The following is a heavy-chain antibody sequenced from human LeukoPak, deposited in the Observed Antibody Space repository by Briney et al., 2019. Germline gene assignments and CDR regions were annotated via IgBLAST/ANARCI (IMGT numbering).Heavy chain of an antibody. CDR3: ARDHRGGIAAAYDAFDI. Sequence: PSETLSLTCTVSGYSISSGYYWGWIRQPPGKGLEWIGSIYHSGSTYYNPSLKSRVTISVDTSKNQFSLKLSSVTAADTAVYYCARDHRGGIAAAYDAFDIWGQGTMVTVSS. J-gene: IGHJ3*02. D-gene: IGHD6-13*01. CDR1: GYSISSGYY. CDR2: IYHSGST. V-gene: IGHV4-38-2*02.